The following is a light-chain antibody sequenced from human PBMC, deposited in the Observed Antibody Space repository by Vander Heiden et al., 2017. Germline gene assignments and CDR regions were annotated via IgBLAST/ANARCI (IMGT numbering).Light chain of an antibody. V-gene: IGKV1-39*01. CDR2: AAI. Sequence: LRITQSPSSLSASVGDGATITCRPSRPINSFANWYQHKPRKPPKLLIYAAINLHGGVPTRFSGSGSGPEFTLTISSLQPEDFATFYCQHSYSPPFTFGPGTKVDIK. CDR1: RPINSF. J-gene: IGKJ3*01. CDR3: QHSYSPPFT.